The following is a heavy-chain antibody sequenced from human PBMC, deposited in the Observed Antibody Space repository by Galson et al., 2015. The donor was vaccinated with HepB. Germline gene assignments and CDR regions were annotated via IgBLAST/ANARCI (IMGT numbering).Heavy chain of an antibody. CDR3: ARFPERYSSSWYDPDWYFDL. J-gene: IGHJ2*01. CDR1: GFTFSSYS. Sequence: SLRLSCAASGFTFSSYSMNWVRQAPGKGLEWVSSISSSSSYIYYADSVKGRFTISRDNAKNSLYLQMNSLRAEDTAVYYCARFPERYSSSWYDPDWYFDLWGRGTLVTVSS. V-gene: IGHV3-21*01. CDR2: ISSSSSYI. D-gene: IGHD6-13*01.